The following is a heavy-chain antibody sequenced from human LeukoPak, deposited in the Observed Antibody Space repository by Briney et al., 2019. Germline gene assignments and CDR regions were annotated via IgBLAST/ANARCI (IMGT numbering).Heavy chain of an antibody. J-gene: IGHJ2*01. D-gene: IGHD6-13*01. CDR3: ARVYYSNSYDYWYFDL. Sequence: PSETLSLTCTVSGASISSSTDYWGWIRQPPGKGLEWIANIYYSGSTYYNPSLKSRVTISVDTSKNQFSLKLSSVTAADTAVYYCARVYYSNSYDYWYFDLWGRGTLVTVSS. V-gene: IGHV4-39*07. CDR2: IYYSGST. CDR1: GASISSSTDY.